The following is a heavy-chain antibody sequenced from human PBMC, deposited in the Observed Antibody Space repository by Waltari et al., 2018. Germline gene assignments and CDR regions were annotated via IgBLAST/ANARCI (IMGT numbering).Heavy chain of an antibody. CDR1: GGPFSRGYW. CDR3: ARMTYTSSPFDY. J-gene: IGHJ4*02. Sequence: QVQLQESGPGLVKPSGTLSLTCAVTGGPFSRGYWWTWVRQFPGKGLEWIGEINHGGAINYNPSLKTRVTMSVDKSKNHFSLKLISVTAADTAVYYCARMTYTSSPFDYWGQGTLVTVSS. CDR2: INHGGAI. V-gene: IGHV4-4*02. D-gene: IGHD3-16*01.